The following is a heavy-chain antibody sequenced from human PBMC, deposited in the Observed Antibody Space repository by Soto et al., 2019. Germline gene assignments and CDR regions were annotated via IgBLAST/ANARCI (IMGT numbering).Heavy chain of an antibody. CDR2: INYDGYS. CDR3: ARHGFGPLHGLVDV. Sequence: QVQLQESGPGLVKPSETLSLTCTVSGGSITNCYCRWFRQPPGKGLEWIGYINYDGYSAYNLSLKRRVTLSMDASKTQFSLMLESVTATDTAVYYCARHGFGPLHGLVDVWGPGTTVIVSS. V-gene: IGHV4-59*08. CDR1: GGSITNCY. D-gene: IGHD3-10*01. J-gene: IGHJ6*02.